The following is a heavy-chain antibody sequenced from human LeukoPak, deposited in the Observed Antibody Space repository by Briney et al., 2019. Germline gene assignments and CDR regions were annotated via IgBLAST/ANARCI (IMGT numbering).Heavy chain of an antibody. CDR2: ITASGDRT. CDR1: GFTFSDYV. Sequence: PGGSLRLSCAASGFTFSDYVMIWVRQAPGKGLEWVSGITASGDRTFYGDSVRGRFTMSRDNSKNTVYLQMNSLRVDDTAVYYCARRDIVVVVSASDYWGRGTLVTVSS. J-gene: IGHJ4*02. D-gene: IGHD2-15*01. CDR3: ARRDIVVVVSASDY. V-gene: IGHV3-23*01.